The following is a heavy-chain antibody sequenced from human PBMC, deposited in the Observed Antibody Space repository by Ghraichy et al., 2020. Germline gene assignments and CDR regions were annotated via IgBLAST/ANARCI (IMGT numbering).Heavy chain of an antibody. CDR3: ARWGHYDISGYFDY. V-gene: IGHV6-1*01. CDR2: TYYRSKWYN. Sequence: SQTLSLTCAISGDSVSTNSATWNWIRQSPSRGLEWLGRTYYRSKWYNDYAVSVRSRITINPDTSKNQFSLQLNSVTSEDTAVYYCARWGHYDISGYFDYWGQGTLVTVSS. CDR1: GDSVSTNSAT. J-gene: IGHJ4*02. D-gene: IGHD3-22*01.